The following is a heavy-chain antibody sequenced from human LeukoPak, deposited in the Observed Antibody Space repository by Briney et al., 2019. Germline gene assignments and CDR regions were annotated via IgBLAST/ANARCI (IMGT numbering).Heavy chain of an antibody. D-gene: IGHD3-10*01. J-gene: IGHJ6*02. CDR1: GGSFSGYF. V-gene: IGHV4-59*01. CDR2: IYYTGGT. Sequence: SETLSLTCTVSGGSFSGYFWSWIRQPPGKGLEWIAYIYYTGGTDYNPSLKSRVTISGDTSNNRFSLRLSSVTAADTAVYYCARDQLVHYGMDVWGQGTTVTVSS. CDR3: ARDQLVHYGMDV.